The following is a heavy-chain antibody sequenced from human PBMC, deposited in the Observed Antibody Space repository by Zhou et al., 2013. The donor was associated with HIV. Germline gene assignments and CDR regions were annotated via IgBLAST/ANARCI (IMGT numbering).Heavy chain of an antibody. Sequence: QVLLVQSGAEVKKPGASVKVSCKALEYSVFDYNVHWVRQAPGQRLEWMGWINPNSGGARYAQKFQGRITMTKDSTITTTYMELRSLRSDDAAMYFCARDRSGITTTWGQGTLVTVSS. CDR1: EYSVFDYN. J-gene: IGHJ4*02. D-gene: IGHD1-26*01. CDR2: INPNSGGA. CDR3: ARDRSGITTT. V-gene: IGHV1-2*02.